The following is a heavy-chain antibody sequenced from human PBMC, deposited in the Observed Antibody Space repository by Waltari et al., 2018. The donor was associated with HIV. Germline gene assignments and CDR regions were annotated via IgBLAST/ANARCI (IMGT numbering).Heavy chain of an antibody. CDR2: ISWNSGSI. V-gene: IGHV3-9*01. Sequence: IRQAPGKGLEWVSGISWNSGSIGYADSAKGRFTISRDNAKNSLYLQMNTLRAEDTALYYGAKDGQFAAPWGQGTLVTVSS. J-gene: IGHJ5*02. CDR3: AKDGQFAAP.